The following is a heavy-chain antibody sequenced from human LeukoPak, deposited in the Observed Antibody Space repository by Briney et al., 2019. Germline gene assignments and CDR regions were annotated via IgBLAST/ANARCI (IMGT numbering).Heavy chain of an antibody. V-gene: IGHV3-74*01. D-gene: IGHD3-3*01. CDR3: ARDPEVRFLEWLSPNYYYYGMDV. J-gene: IGHJ6*02. CDR1: GFTFSSYW. CDR2: INSDGSST. Sequence: LPGGSLRLSCAASGFTFSSYWMRWVRQAPGKGLVWVSRINSDGSSTSYADSVKGRFTISRDNAKNTLYLQMNSLRAEDTAVYYCARDPEVRFLEWLSPNYYYYGMDVWGQGTTVTVSS.